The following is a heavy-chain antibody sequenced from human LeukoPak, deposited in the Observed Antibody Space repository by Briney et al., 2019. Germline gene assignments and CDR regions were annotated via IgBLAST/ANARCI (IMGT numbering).Heavy chain of an antibody. CDR1: GFTVSSNY. J-gene: IGHJ4*02. Sequence: GGSLRLSCAASGFTVSSNYMSWVRQAPGKGLEWVSAISGSGGSTYYADSVKGRFTISRDNSKNTLYLQMNSLRAEDTAVYYCAKSRSWSYLFDYWGQGTLVTVSS. CDR3: AKSRSWSYLFDY. D-gene: IGHD1-26*01. CDR2: ISGSGGST. V-gene: IGHV3-23*01.